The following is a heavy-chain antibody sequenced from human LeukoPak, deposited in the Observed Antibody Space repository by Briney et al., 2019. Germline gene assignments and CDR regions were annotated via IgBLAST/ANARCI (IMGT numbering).Heavy chain of an antibody. CDR1: GFTFSSYA. J-gene: IGHJ4*02. CDR3: AKGHWNSPSFDY. D-gene: IGHD1-7*01. V-gene: IGHV3-23*01. Sequence: GGSLRLSCAASGFTFSSYAMSWVRQAPGKGLEWVSAISGSGGSTYYTDSVKGRFTISRDNSKNTLYLQMNSLRAEDTAVYYCAKGHWNSPSFDYWGQGTLVTVSS. CDR2: ISGSGGST.